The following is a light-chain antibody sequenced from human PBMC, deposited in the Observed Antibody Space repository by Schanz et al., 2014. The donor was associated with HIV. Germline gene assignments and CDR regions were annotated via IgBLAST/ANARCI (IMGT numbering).Light chain of an antibody. CDR1: SSDVGTYNY. V-gene: IGLV2-8*01. CDR2: AVS. Sequence: QSALTQPPSASGSPGQSVTISCTGTSSDVGTYNYVSWYQQHPGKAPRLVIFAVSERPSGVPGRFSGSKSGNTASLTISGLQAEDEADYFCQSFDSSVSGVVFGRGTKLTVL. CDR3: QSFDSSVSGVV. J-gene: IGLJ2*01.